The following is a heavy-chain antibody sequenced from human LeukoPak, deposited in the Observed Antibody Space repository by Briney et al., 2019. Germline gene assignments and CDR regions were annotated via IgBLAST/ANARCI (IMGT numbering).Heavy chain of an antibody. CDR3: ASGYSYRLHYYYYYGMDV. Sequence: SETLSLTCTVSGGSISSSSYYWGWIRQPPGKGLEWIGSIYYSGSTYYNPSLKSRVTISVDTSKNQFSLKLSSVTAADTAVYYCASGYSYRLHYYYYYGMDVWGQGTTVTVSS. CDR1: GGSISSSSYY. CDR2: IYYSGST. D-gene: IGHD5-18*01. V-gene: IGHV4-39*01. J-gene: IGHJ6*02.